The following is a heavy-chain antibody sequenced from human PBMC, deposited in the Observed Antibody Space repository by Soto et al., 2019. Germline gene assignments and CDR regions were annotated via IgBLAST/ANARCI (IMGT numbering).Heavy chain of an antibody. Sequence: SETLSLTCTVSHGPISRSSYYWGWIRQPPGKGLEWIGSIYYSGSTYYNPSLRSRVTISVDTSKNQFSLKLSSVTAADTAVYYCAGSVVVTRVPTYYYYGVDVWGQGTTVTVSS. D-gene: IGHD3-22*01. CDR1: HGPISRSSYY. CDR2: IYYSGST. V-gene: IGHV4-39*01. J-gene: IGHJ6*02. CDR3: AGSVVVTRVPTYYYYGVDV.